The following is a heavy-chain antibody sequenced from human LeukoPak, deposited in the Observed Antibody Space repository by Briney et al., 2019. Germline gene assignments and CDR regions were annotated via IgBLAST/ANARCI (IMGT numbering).Heavy chain of an antibody. CDR3: AKGAPGHYYDSSGYYRDDAFDI. D-gene: IGHD3-22*01. CDR2: ISGSGGST. CDR1: GFTFSSYA. Sequence: GGSLRLSCAASGFTFSSYAMSWVRQAPGKGLEWVSAISGSGGSTYYADSVKGRFTISRDNSKNTLYLQMNSLRAEHTAVYYCAKGAPGHYYDSSGYYRDDAFDIWGQGTMVTVSS. V-gene: IGHV3-23*01. J-gene: IGHJ3*02.